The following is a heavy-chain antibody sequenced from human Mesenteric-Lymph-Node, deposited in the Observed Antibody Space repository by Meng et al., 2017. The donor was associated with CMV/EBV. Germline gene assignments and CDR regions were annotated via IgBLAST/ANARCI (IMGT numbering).Heavy chain of an antibody. CDR1: GFTFSDYY. CDR3: ARDAGHCVSASCFTTGNYYYGMDV. J-gene: IGHJ6*02. Sequence: GESLKISCAASGFTFSDYYMSWIRQAPGKGLEWVSSISSTSSYIYQPDSVKGRFTISRDNAKNSLYLQINSLRAEDTAVYYCARDAGHCVSASCFTTGNYYYGMDVWGQGTTVTVSS. CDR2: ISSTSSYI. V-gene: IGHV3-11*06. D-gene: IGHD2-2*01.